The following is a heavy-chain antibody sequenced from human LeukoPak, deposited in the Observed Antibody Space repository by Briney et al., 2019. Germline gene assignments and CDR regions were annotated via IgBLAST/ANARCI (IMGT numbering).Heavy chain of an antibody. J-gene: IGHJ4*02. CDR2: IYYSGST. D-gene: IGHD4-17*01. V-gene: IGHV4-59*01. Sequence: TSQTLSLTCTVSGGSISSYYWTWIRQPPGKGLEWIGYIYYSGSTDYNPSLKSRVTISVDTSKNQFSLRLSSVTAADTAVYYCARGRYGDYRYWGQGTLVTVSS. CDR1: GGSISSYY. CDR3: ARGRYGDYRY.